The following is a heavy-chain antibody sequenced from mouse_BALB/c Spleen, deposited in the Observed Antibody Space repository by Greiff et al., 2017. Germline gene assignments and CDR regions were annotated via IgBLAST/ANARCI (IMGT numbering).Heavy chain of an antibody. CDR1: GDSITSGY. V-gene: IGHV3-8*02. D-gene: IGHD1-1*01. CDR3: AGITTVVAPYYYAMDY. Sequence: VQLQQSGPSLVKPSQTLSLTCSVTGDSITSGYWNWIRKFPGNKLEYMGYISYSGSTYYNPSLKSRISITRDTSKNQYYLQLNSVTTEDTATYYCAGITTVVAPYYYAMDYWGQGTSVTVSS. J-gene: IGHJ4*01. CDR2: ISYSGST.